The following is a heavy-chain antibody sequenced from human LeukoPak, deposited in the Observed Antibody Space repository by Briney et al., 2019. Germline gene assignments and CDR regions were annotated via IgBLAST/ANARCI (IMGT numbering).Heavy chain of an antibody. Sequence: PSETLSLTCTVSGGSINSYYWSWIRQPPGKGLEWIGYIYYSGSTNYNPSLKSRVTIPVDTSKDQFSLKLSSWTAADPAVYYCARGLAAAGTSYFDYWGQGTLVTVSS. V-gene: IGHV4-59*01. CDR3: ARGLAAAGTSYFDY. J-gene: IGHJ4*02. CDR1: GGSINSYY. CDR2: IYYSGST. D-gene: IGHD6-13*01.